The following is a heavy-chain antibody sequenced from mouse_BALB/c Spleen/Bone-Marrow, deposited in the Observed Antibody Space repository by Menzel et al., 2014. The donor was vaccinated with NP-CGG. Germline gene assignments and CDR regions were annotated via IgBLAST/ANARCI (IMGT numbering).Heavy chain of an antibody. Sequence: GAELVKPGASVKLSCEASGYTFXSYYMYWVKQRPGQGLEWIGEINPSNGGTNFNEKFKSRATLTVDKSSSTAYMQLSSLTSEDSAVYYCTRLPHWGQGTSVTVSS. V-gene: IGHV1S81*02. CDR2: INPSNGGT. CDR3: TRLPH. D-gene: IGHD5-1*01. CDR1: GYTFXSYY. J-gene: IGHJ4*01.